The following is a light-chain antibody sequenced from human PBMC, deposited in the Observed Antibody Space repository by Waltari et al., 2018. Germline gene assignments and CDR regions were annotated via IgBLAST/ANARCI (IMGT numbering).Light chain of an antibody. J-gene: IGKJ4*01. CDR3: QQYNNWPPLT. CDR1: QSISSN. CDR2: GAS. V-gene: IGKV3-15*01. Sequence: LILTQSPATLSVSPGGTATLSCRASQSISSNLAWYQQKPGQTPRLRMYGASTRASGVPGRFSGSGSGTEFTLTISSLQSEDFAVYYCQQYNNWPPLTFGGGTKVES.